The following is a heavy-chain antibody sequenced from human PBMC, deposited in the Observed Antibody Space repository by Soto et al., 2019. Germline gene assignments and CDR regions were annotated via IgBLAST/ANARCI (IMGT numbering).Heavy chain of an antibody. Sequence: QVQLRESGPGRVRPSGTLSLTCAVSGTSISSTFWWTWVRQSPGKGLEWIGEIYHSGSTKYNPSLKIRVTISVDKSNNQFSLELRAVTAADKAVYYCATLPPRIVVVRSEIPAWGQGTLVIVSA. CDR1: GTSISSTFW. CDR2: IYHSGST. CDR3: ATLPPRIVVVRSEIPA. V-gene: IGHV4-4*02. D-gene: IGHD2-15*01. J-gene: IGHJ5*02.